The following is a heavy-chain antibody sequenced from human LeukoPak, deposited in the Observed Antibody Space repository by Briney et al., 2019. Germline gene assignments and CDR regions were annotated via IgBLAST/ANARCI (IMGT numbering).Heavy chain of an antibody. CDR1: GGTFSSYA. J-gene: IGHJ4*02. V-gene: IGHV1-69*05. CDR2: IIPIFGTA. CDR3: AGGVYYDILTGYPQRGYYFDY. Sequence: ASVKVSCKASGGTFSSYAISWVRQAPGQGLEWMGGIIPIFGTANYAQKFQGRVTITTDESTSTAYIELSSLRSEDTAVYYCAGGVYYDILTGYPQRGYYFDYWGQGTLVTVSS. D-gene: IGHD3-9*01.